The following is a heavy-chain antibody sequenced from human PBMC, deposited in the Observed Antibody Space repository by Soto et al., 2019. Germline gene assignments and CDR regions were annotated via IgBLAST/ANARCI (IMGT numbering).Heavy chain of an antibody. CDR1: GGTFSSYA. J-gene: IGHJ4*02. CDR3: ARVPNRFLEWPGGDY. Sequence: QVQLVQSGAEVKKPGSSVKVSCKASGGTFSSYAISWVRQAPGQGLEWMGGIIPIFGTANYTQKFQGRVKLTADESTSTAYMELSSLRSEDTGVYYCARVPNRFLEWPGGDYCGQGTLVTVSS. D-gene: IGHD3-3*01. V-gene: IGHV1-69*12. CDR2: IIPIFGTA.